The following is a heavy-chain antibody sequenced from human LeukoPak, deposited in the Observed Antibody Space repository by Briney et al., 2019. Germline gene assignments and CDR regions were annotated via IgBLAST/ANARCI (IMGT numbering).Heavy chain of an antibody. V-gene: IGHV3-74*01. CDR2: IKGDGSSI. CDR3: ARVRGDYGGLPDY. CDR1: GFTFSSYW. D-gene: IGHD4-23*01. Sequence: GGSLRLSCAASGFTFSSYWMYWVRQPPGKGLVWVSRIKGDGSSISYGDSVKGRFTISRDNAKNTLYLQMDSLRAEDTAVYYCARVRGDYGGLPDYWGQGTLVTVSS. J-gene: IGHJ4*02.